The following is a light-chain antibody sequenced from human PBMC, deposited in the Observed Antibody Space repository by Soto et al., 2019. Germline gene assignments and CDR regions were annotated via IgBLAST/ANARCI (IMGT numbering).Light chain of an antibody. Sequence: QSVLTQPPSASGTPGQRVPISCSGSRSNIGSNYVYWYQQLPGTAPKLLIYRNNQRPSGVPDRFSGSKSGTSASLAISGLRSEDEDDYYCAAWDDSLSGVVFGGGTKLTV. CDR1: RSNIGSNY. J-gene: IGLJ2*01. V-gene: IGLV1-47*01. CDR2: RNN. CDR3: AAWDDSLSGVV.